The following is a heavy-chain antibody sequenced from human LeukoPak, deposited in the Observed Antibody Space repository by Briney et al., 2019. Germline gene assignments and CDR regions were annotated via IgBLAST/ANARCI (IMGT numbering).Heavy chain of an antibody. CDR1: GGSISSYY. J-gene: IGHJ5*02. D-gene: IGHD2-15*01. V-gene: IGHV4-59*01. Sequence: TXSLTCTVSGGSISSYYWSWIRQPPGKGLEWVGXXYYSGSTNYNPSLKSRVTISVDKSKNQFSLKLSSVTAADTAVYYCARGYCSGGSCPGGWFDPWGQGTLVTVSS. CDR2: XYYSGST. CDR3: ARGYCSGGSCPGGWFDP.